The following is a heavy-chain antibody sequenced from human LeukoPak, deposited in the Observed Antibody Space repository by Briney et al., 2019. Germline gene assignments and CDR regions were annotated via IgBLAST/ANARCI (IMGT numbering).Heavy chain of an antibody. CDR1: GFTFSDHY. D-gene: IGHD3-10*01. CDR3: ARGGGVN. CDR2: TRNKANSYTT. Sequence: PGGSLRLSCAASGFTFSDHYMDWVRQAPGKGLEWVGRTRNKANSYTTEYAASVKGRFTISRDDSKNSLYLQMNSLKTEDTAVYYCARGGGVNWGQGTLVTVSS. V-gene: IGHV3-72*01. J-gene: IGHJ4*02.